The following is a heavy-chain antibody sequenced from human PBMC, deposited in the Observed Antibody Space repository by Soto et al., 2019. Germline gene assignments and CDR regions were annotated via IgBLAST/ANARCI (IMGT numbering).Heavy chain of an antibody. J-gene: IGHJ6*02. CDR1: GFTFSNAW. CDR3: TTALVVAIYYYYCMDV. Sequence: GGSLRLSCAASGFTFSNAWMSWVRQAPGKGLEWVGRIKSKTDGGTTDYAAPVKGRFTISRDDSKNTLYLQMNSLKTEDTAVYYCTTALVVAIYYYYCMDVWGQGTTVTVSS. CDR2: IKSKTDGGTT. D-gene: IGHD1-26*01. V-gene: IGHV3-15*01.